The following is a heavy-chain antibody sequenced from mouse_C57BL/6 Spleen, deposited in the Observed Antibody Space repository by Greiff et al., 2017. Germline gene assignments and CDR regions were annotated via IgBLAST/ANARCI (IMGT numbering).Heavy chain of an antibody. J-gene: IGHJ1*03. CDR1: GYSFTGYY. Sequence: VQLKQSGPELVKPGASVKISCKASGYSFTGYYMNWVKQSPEKSLEWIGEINPSTGGTTYNQKFKAKATLTVDKSSSTAYMQLKSLTSEDSAVYYCALLLRETWYFDVWGTGTTVTVSS. D-gene: IGHD1-1*01. V-gene: IGHV1-42*01. CDR3: ALLLRETWYFDV. CDR2: INPSTGGT.